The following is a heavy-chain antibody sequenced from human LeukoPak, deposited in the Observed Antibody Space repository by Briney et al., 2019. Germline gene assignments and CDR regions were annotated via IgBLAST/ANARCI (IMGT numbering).Heavy chain of an antibody. CDR1: GFTFRSYS. Sequence: GGPLRLSCAVSGFTFRSYSMDWVRQAPGKGWEWVAYITSSSSTIYYADSVKGRFTISRDKANSSVYLQRNSLKAEDTAVYYCARDGYSSSSAKIDHWGQGTLVTVSS. CDR2: ITSSSSTI. CDR3: ARDGYSSSSAKIDH. J-gene: IGHJ4*02. D-gene: IGHD6-6*01. V-gene: IGHV3-48*01.